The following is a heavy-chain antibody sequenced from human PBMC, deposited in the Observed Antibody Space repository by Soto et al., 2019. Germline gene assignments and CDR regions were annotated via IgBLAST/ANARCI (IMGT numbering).Heavy chain of an antibody. J-gene: IGHJ5*02. D-gene: IGHD6-6*01. CDR2: ISGSGGST. V-gene: IGHV3-23*01. Sequence: EVQLLESGGGLVQPGGSLRLSCAASGFTFSSYAMSWVRQAPGKGLEWVSAISGSGGSTYYADSVKGRFTISRDNSKNTLYLQMNSVRAEDTAVYYCAKDRGGSSLEGGWFDPWGQGTLVTVSS. CDR3: AKDRGGSSLEGGWFDP. CDR1: GFTFSSYA.